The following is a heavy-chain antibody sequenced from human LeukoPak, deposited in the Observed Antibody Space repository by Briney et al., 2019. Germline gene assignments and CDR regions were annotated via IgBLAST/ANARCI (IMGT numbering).Heavy chain of an antibody. J-gene: IGHJ4*02. V-gene: IGHV6-1*01. CDR1: GDSVSSNSGA. CDR2: TYYRSKWYN. CDR3: ARVKDSSGWYFDY. D-gene: IGHD6-19*01. Sequence: SQTLSLTCAISGDSVSSNSGAWNWIRQSPSRGLEWLGRTYYRSKWYNDYAVSVKSRITINPDTSKNQFSLQPNSVTPEDTAVYYCARVKDSSGWYFDYWGQGTLVTVSS.